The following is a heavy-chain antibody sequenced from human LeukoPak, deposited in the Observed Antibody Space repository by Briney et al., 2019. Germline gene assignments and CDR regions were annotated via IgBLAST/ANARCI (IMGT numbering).Heavy chain of an antibody. CDR3: ARPSSSSRGAFDY. CDR1: GYSFTSYW. CDR2: IYPADSDT. V-gene: IGHV5-51*01. D-gene: IGHD6-6*01. J-gene: IGHJ4*02. Sequence: GGSLRLSCKGSGYSFTSYWIGWVRQMPGKGLEWMGIIYPADSDTRYSPSFQGQVTISADKSISTAYLQWSSLKASDTAMYYCARPSSSSRGAFDYWGQGTLVTVSS.